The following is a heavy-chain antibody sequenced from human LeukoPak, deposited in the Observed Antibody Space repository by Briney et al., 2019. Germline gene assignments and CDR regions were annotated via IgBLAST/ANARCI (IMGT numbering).Heavy chain of an antibody. Sequence: ASVKVSCKASVYTFTSYGISWVRQAPGQGLEWMGWISAYNGNTNYAQKPQGRATMTTDTSTSTAYMELRSLRSDDTAVYYCARDPRGSYYDSMGDAFDIWGQGTMVTVSS. D-gene: IGHD3-22*01. CDR2: ISAYNGNT. CDR3: ARDPRGSYYDSMGDAFDI. J-gene: IGHJ3*02. CDR1: VYTFTSYG. V-gene: IGHV1-18*01.